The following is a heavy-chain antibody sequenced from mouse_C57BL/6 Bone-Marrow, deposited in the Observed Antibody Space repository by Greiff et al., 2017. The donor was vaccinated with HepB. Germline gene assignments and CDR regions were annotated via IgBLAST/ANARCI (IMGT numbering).Heavy chain of an antibody. V-gene: IGHV10-1*01. CDR2: IRSKSNNYAT. D-gene: IGHD1-1*01. J-gene: IGHJ4*01. CDR1: GFSFNTYA. CDR3: VRRTTVVANYYAMDY. Sequence: EVQLVESGGGLVQPKGSLKLSCAASGFSFNTYAMNWVRQAPGKGLEWVARIRSKSNNYATYYADSVKDRFTISRDDSESMLYLQMNNLKTEDTAMYYCVRRTTVVANYYAMDYWGQGTSVTVSS.